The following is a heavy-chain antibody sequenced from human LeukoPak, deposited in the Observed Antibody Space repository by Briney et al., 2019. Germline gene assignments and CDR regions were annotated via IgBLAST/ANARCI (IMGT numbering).Heavy chain of an antibody. D-gene: IGHD6-13*01. CDR1: GFTVSSNY. Sequence: PGGSLRLSCAASGFTVSSNYMSWVRQAPGKGLEWVSYISGSGSTIYYADSVKGRFTISRDSAKNSLYLQMNRLRAEDTAVYYCARGGLGYSSSWCDSWGQGTLVTVSS. CDR3: ARGGLGYSSSWCDS. V-gene: IGHV3-48*01. CDR2: ISGSGSTI. J-gene: IGHJ5*01.